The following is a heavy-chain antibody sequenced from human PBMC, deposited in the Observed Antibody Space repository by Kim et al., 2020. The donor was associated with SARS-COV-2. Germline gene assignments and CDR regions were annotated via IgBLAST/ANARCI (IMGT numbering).Heavy chain of an antibody. CDR1: GFTFGDYA. Sequence: GGSLRLSCAASGFTFGDYAMHWVRQAPGKGLEWVSGISWNSGSIGYADSVKGRFTISRDNAKNSLYLQMNSLRAEDTALYYCAKDNAVAGGAGMGYWGQGTLVTVSS. J-gene: IGHJ4*02. V-gene: IGHV3-9*01. D-gene: IGHD6-19*01. CDR2: ISWNSGSI. CDR3: AKDNAVAGGAGMGY.